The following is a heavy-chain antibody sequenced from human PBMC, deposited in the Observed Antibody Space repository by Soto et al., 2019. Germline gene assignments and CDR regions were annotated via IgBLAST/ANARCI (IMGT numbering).Heavy chain of an antibody. CDR1: GYTFTSYG. CDR2: ISAYNGNT. D-gene: IGHD3-10*01. CDR3: ASGYGSGSPRHMDV. Sequence: QVQLVQSGAEVKKPGASVKVSCKASGYTFTSYGISWVRQAPGQGLEWMGWISAYNGNTNYAQKLQGRVTMTTDTPTSTADMERRSLGSDDAAVYYCASGYGSGSPRHMDVWGQGTTVTVSS. J-gene: IGHJ6*02. V-gene: IGHV1-18*01.